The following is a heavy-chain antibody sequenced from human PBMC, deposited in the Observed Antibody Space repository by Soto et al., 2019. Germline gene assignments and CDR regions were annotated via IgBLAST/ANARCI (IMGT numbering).Heavy chain of an antibody. D-gene: IGHD2-2*01. CDR2: FDPEDGET. V-gene: IGHV1-24*01. J-gene: IGHJ6*02. Sequence: GAPLKGSCKVSGYTLTELFMHWVRQAPGKGLEWMGGFDPEDGETIYAQKFQGRVTMTEDTSTDTAYMELSSLRSEDTAVYYCATAPRIVVVPAALYGMDVWGQGTTVTVSS. CDR1: GYTLTELF. CDR3: ATAPRIVVVPAALYGMDV.